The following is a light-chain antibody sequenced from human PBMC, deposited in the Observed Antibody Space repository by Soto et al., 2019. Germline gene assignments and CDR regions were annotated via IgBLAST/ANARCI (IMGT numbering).Light chain of an antibody. CDR1: QDIRND. CDR3: LHDFNYPRT. Sequence: IQMTQSLSFLSASVGGRVVITGRASQDIRNDLGWYQHKPGKAPKFLISAASNLQSGVPSRFSGSGSGTEFTLTISSLQPEDFASYYCLHDFNYPRTFGQGTKVDI. V-gene: IGKV1-6*02. CDR2: AAS. J-gene: IGKJ1*01.